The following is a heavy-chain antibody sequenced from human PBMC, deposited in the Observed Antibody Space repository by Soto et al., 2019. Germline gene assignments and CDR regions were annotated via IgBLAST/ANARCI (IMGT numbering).Heavy chain of an antibody. CDR1: GVSLTSTGVG. CDR2: IYLDDDI. J-gene: IGHJ4*02. Sequence: QITLKESGPTLMKPTPSLTLTCTLSGVSLTSTGVGVDWIRQPPGQALEWLALIYLDDDIRYSPSLKNRLTITKDISNNQVVPTQTNMEPVDTATYYMADRRRGPPDVWGQGSLVTVSS. V-gene: IGHV2-5*02. CDR3: ADRRRGPPDV. D-gene: IGHD3-10*01.